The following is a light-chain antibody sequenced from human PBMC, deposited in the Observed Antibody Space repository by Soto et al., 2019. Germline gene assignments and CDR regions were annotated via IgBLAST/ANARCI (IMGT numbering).Light chain of an antibody. Sequence: EIVMTQSPATLSLSPGQRATLSCRASQSVSSKLAWYQQRPGQAPRLLIYSASTRATGIPARFSGSGSGTDFSLTISSLQSEDFAVYYCQQYNNWPLTFGQGTRLEI. V-gene: IGKV3-15*01. CDR1: QSVSSK. J-gene: IGKJ5*01. CDR2: SAS. CDR3: QQYNNWPLT.